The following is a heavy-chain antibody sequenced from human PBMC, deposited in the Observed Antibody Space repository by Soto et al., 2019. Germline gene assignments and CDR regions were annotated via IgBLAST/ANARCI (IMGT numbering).Heavy chain of an antibody. CDR1: GFSLTTSGVG. V-gene: IGHV2-5*02. J-gene: IGHJ4*02. D-gene: IGHD2-15*01. CDR3: AHRRPDSVVAWDRGYFDY. Sequence: QITLKESGPTLVKPTQTLTLTCTFSGFSLTTSGVGVGWTRQPPGKALEWLAVIYWDNDKRYNPSLKSRLTITKDTSKNQVVLTMANMDPVDTATYYCAHRRPDSVVAWDRGYFDYWGQGTLVTVSS. CDR2: IYWDNDK.